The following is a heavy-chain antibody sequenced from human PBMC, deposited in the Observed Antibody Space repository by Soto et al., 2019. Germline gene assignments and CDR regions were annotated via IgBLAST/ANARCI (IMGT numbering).Heavy chain of an antibody. CDR3: VKEGYMRSDWYGQFDY. V-gene: IGHV3-64D*06. D-gene: IGHD6-19*01. J-gene: IGHJ4*02. CDR1: GFTFNSYA. CDR2: ISSYGADT. Sequence: GSLRLSCSASGFTFNSYAMHWVRQAPGKGLEFVSAISSYGADTYYADSVKGRFAISRDNSKNTLYLQMSSLRAEDTALYYCVKEGYMRSDWYGQFDYWGQGALVTV.